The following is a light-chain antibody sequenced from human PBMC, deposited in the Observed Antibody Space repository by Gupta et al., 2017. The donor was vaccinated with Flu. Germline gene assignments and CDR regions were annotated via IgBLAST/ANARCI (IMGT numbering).Light chain of an antibody. Sequence: QSALTQPASVSGSPGQSITISCTGTSSDVGGYKYVSWYQQHPGKAPKLLIYEVNNRPSGVSNRVSGFKSGNMASLTISGLQAEDEATYYCSSYVTGSTGVFGGGTKLTVL. CDR2: EVN. CDR1: SSDVGGYKY. J-gene: IGLJ3*02. V-gene: IGLV2-14*01. CDR3: SSYVTGSTGV.